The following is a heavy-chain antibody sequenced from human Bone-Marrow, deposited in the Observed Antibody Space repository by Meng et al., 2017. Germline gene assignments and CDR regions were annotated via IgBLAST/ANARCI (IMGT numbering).Heavy chain of an antibody. CDR2: INTYNGKT. J-gene: IGHJ4*02. Sequence: QGQRVQSGAAVKKPRAPVKVSCEASGYTLPSDGFSWVRQAPGQGLEWLVWINTYNGKTDYAQKFQGRITMTTDTFTSTAYMELRSLRSDDTAVYYCATRGNPYLNCWGQGTLVTVSS. CDR1: GYTLPSDG. V-gene: IGHV1-18*01. CDR3: ATRGNPYLNC.